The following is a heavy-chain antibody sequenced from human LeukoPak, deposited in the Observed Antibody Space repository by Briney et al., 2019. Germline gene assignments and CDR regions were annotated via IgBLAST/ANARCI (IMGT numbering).Heavy chain of an antibody. Sequence: GGSLRLSCEASGFTFNTYDMNGVRQAPGKGREWISYVNAVGSEIHYGDSVRGRFTISRDNAKSSLYLQMNSLRAEDTAVYFCATKLPGTSHFASWGQGTLVTVSS. CDR1: GFTFNTYD. J-gene: IGHJ4*02. CDR3: ATKLPGTSHFAS. D-gene: IGHD6-13*01. V-gene: IGHV3-48*03. CDR2: VNAVGSEI.